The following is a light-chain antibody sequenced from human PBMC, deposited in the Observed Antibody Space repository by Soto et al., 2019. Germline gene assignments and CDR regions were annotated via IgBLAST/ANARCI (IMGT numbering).Light chain of an antibody. CDR1: SSDVGGYNY. Sequence: QSALTQPASVSGSPGQSITISCTGTSSDVGGYNYVSWFQQYPGKVPKLMIYEVSNRPSGVSNRFSGSKSGNTASLTISGLQAEDEADYYCSSYTRSNTWVFGGGTKVTVL. J-gene: IGLJ3*02. V-gene: IGLV2-14*01. CDR2: EVS. CDR3: SSYTRSNTWV.